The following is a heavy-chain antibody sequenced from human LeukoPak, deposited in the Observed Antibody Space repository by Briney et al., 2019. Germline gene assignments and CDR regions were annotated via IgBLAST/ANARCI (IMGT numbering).Heavy chain of an antibody. J-gene: IGHJ5*02. D-gene: IGHD6-19*01. CDR3: ASRSSGWRGKFDP. CDR1: GYTFTGYY. V-gene: IGHV1-2*02. Sequence: ASVKVSCKASGYTFTGYYMHWVRQAPGQGLEWMGWINPNSGGTNYVQKFQGRVTMTRDTSISTAYMELSRLRSDDTAVYYCASRSSGWRGKFDPWGQGTLVTVSS. CDR2: INPNSGGT.